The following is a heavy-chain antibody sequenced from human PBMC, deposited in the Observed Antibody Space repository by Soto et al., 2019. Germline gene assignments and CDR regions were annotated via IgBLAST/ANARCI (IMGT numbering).Heavy chain of an antibody. J-gene: IGHJ4*02. CDR1: GFTFSSYA. V-gene: IGHV3-30-3*01. Sequence: VQLVESGGGVVQPGRSLRLSCAASGFTFSSYAMHWVRQAPGKGLEWVAVISYDGSNKYYADSVKGRFTISRDNSKNTLYLQMNSLRAEDTAVYYCARDLGQQWLAYYFDYWGQGTLVTVSS. D-gene: IGHD6-19*01. CDR2: ISYDGSNK. CDR3: ARDLGQQWLAYYFDY.